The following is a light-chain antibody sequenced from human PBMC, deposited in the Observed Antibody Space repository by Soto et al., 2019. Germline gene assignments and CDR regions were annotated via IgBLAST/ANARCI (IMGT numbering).Light chain of an antibody. V-gene: IGKV1-27*01. CDR2: AAS. CDR1: QGISNY. Sequence: DIQMTQSPSSRSASVGDRVSITCRASQGISNYLAWYQQKPGKVPKLLIYAASTLQSGVPSRFSGSGSGTDFTLTFSSLQPEDVATYYCQKYNSAPRTFGQGTKVEIK. CDR3: QKYNSAPRT. J-gene: IGKJ1*01.